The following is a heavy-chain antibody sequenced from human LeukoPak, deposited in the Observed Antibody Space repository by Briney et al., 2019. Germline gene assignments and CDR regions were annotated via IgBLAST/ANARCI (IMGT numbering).Heavy chain of an antibody. CDR2: IYYSGST. Sequence: PSETLSLTCTVSGGSISSYYWGWIRQPPGKGLEWIGSIYYSGSTYYNPSLKSRVTISVDTSKNQFSLKLSSVTAADTAVYYCARDSSPRQRRDGYKNPANPRSGWFDPWGQGTLVTVSS. D-gene: IGHD5-24*01. J-gene: IGHJ5*02. CDR3: ARDSSPRQRRDGYKNPANPRSGWFDP. V-gene: IGHV4-39*07. CDR1: GGSISSYY.